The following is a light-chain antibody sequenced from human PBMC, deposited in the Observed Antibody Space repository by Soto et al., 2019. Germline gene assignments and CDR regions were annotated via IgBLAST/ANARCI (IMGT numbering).Light chain of an antibody. Sequence: ETVMTQSPATLSVSAGERATLSCRASQSVTANLAWYQHKPGQPPRLLIFGATTRASGIPVRFSGSGSGTEFTLTISSLQSEDFAVYYCQQYHNLWTFGQGTEVEIK. CDR3: QQYHNLWT. CDR2: GAT. CDR1: QSVTAN. V-gene: IGKV3-15*01. J-gene: IGKJ1*01.